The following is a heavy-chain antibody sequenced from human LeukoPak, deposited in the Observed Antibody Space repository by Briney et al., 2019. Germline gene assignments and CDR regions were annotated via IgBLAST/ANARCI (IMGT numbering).Heavy chain of an antibody. CDR3: ARSRRWFPFDY. CDR2: IKQDGSEK. Sequence: PGGSLRLSCAASGFTFNSYYMNWVRQAPGKGLEWVANIKQDGSEKYYVDSVKGRFTISRDNAKNSLYLQMNSLRAEDTAVYYCARSRRWFPFDYWGQGTLVTVSS. CDR1: GFTFNSYY. D-gene: IGHD2-15*01. V-gene: IGHV3-7*01. J-gene: IGHJ4*02.